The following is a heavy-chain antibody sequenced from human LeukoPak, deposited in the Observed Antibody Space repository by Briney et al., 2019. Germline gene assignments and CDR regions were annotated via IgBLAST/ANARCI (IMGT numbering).Heavy chain of an antibody. D-gene: IGHD4-23*01. CDR3: ARDGTYGGNSGMAFDI. Sequence: ASVKVSCKASGYTFTSYGISWVRQAPGQGLEWMGWISAYNGNTNYAQKLQGRVTMTTDTSTSTAYMELRSLRSDDTAVYYCARDGTYGGNSGMAFDIWGQGTMVTVSS. CDR2: ISAYNGNT. CDR1: GYTFTSYG. J-gene: IGHJ3*02. V-gene: IGHV1-18*01.